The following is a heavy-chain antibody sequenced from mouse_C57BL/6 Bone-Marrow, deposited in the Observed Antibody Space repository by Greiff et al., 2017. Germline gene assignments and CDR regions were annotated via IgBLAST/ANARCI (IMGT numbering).Heavy chain of an antibody. J-gene: IGHJ4*01. V-gene: IGHV1-81*01. CDR1: GYTFTSYG. Sequence: VKLQQSGAELARPGASVKLSCKASGYTFTSYGLSWVKQRTGQGLEWIGEIYPRSGNTYYNEKFKGKATLTADKSSSTAYMALRSLTSEDSAVYFCAREGGYYDAMDYWGQGTSVTVSS. CDR2: IYPRSGNT. D-gene: IGHD2-2*01. CDR3: AREGGYYDAMDY.